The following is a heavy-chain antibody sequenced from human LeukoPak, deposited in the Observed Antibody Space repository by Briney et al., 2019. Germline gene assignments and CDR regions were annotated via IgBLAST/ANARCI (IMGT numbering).Heavy chain of an antibody. CDR1: AFTFGSHA. CDR2: IFVRGASP. V-gene: IGHV3-23*01. D-gene: IGHD1-26*01. CDR3: AREGSGTYYFDY. J-gene: IGHJ4*02. Sequence: HPGGSLRLSREPAAFTFGSHAMYWVRHAPGNGMEWGAVIFVRGASPNYADPVDDRFTISRENSRNPGYLQINSLRAEDTAVYYCAREGSGTYYFDYWGQGTLVTVSS.